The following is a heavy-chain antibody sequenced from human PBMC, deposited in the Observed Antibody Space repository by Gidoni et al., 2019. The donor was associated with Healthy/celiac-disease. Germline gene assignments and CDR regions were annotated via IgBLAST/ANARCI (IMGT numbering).Heavy chain of an antibody. CDR1: GFTFSSYA. J-gene: IGHJ6*02. V-gene: IGHV3-30-3*01. Sequence: QVQLVESGGGVVQPGRSLRLSCAASGFTFSSYAMHWVRQAPGKGLEWVAVISYDGSNKYYADSVKGRFTISRDNSKNTLYLQMNSLRAEDTAVYYCARVLDYDFFGIQPHYGMDVWGQGTTVTVSS. CDR2: ISYDGSNK. D-gene: IGHD3-3*01. CDR3: ARVLDYDFFGIQPHYGMDV.